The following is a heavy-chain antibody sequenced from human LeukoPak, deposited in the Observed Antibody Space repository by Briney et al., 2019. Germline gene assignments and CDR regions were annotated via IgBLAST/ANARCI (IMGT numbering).Heavy chain of an antibody. CDR3: ARGSEDFWSSDKYFDY. D-gene: IGHD3-3*01. CDR2: ISYDGSNK. J-gene: IGHJ4*02. CDR1: GFTFSSYA. Sequence: GGSLRLSCAASGFTFSSYAMHWVRQAPGKGLEWVAVISYDGSNKYYADSVKGRFTISRDNSKNTLYLQMNSLRAEDTAVYYCARGSEDFWSSDKYFDYWGQGTLVTVSS. V-gene: IGHV3-30-3*01.